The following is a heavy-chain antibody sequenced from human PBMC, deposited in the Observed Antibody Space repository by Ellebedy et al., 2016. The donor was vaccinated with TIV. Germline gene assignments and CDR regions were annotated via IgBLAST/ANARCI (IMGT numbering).Heavy chain of an antibody. CDR2: ISGSGGST. J-gene: IGHJ4*02. D-gene: IGHD6-19*01. CDR1: GFTFSSYA. CDR3: AKGSGWRTYYFDY. Sequence: GGSLRLXCAASGFTFSSYAMSWVRQAPGKGLEWVSAISGSGGSTYYADSVKGRFTISRDNSKNTLYLQMNSLRAEDTAVYYCAKGSGWRTYYFDYWGQGTLVTVSS. V-gene: IGHV3-23*01.